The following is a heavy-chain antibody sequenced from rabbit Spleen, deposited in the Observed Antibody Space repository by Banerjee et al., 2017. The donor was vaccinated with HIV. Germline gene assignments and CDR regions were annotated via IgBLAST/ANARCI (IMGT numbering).Heavy chain of an antibody. Sequence: QSLEESGGDLVKPEGSLTLTCAASGFDLNTYYYICWVRQAPGKGLEWIACIYPGSTNVTYYATWAKGRFTISKTSSTTVTLQMTSLTAADTATYFCARGAGYNDFAFNLWGQGTLVTVS. D-gene: IGHD4-1*01. CDR3: ARGAGYNDFAFNL. V-gene: IGHV1S40*01. J-gene: IGHJ4*01. CDR2: IYPGSTNVT. CDR1: GFDLNTYYY.